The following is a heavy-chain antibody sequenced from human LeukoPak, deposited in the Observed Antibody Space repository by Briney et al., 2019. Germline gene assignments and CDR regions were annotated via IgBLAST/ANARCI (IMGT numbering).Heavy chain of an antibody. J-gene: IGHJ4*02. D-gene: IGHD6-19*01. Sequence: PEGSLRLSCTASGFTFISYWMDWVRQAPGKGLEWVANIKQDGSEKYYVDSVKGRFTISRDNAKNSLYLQMNSLRAEDTAVYYCARDRDWYSFDSWGQGTLVTVSS. CDR2: IKQDGSEK. CDR3: ARDRDWYSFDS. V-gene: IGHV3-7*03. CDR1: GFTFISYW.